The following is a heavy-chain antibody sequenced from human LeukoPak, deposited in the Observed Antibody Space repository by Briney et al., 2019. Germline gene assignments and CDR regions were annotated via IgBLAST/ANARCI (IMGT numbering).Heavy chain of an antibody. CDR1: GGSFSGYY. J-gene: IGHJ4*02. Sequence: KPSETLSLTCAVYGGSFSGYYWSWSRQPPGKGLEWIGEINHSGSTNYNPSLKSRVTISVDTSKNQFSLKLSSVTAADTAVYYCARHPGNLYDSSGYFDYWGQGTLVTVSS. CDR2: INHSGST. D-gene: IGHD3-22*01. CDR3: ARHPGNLYDSSGYFDY. V-gene: IGHV4-34*01.